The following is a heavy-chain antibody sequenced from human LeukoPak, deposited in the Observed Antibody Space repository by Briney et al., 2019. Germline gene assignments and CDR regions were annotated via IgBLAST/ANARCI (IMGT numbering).Heavy chain of an antibody. D-gene: IGHD3-10*01. V-gene: IGHV4-59*01. CDR1: GGSISSYY. CDR3: ARDNRVRGVKNGMDV. CDR2: IYYSGST. J-gene: IGHJ6*04. Sequence: PSETLSLTCTVSGGSISSYYWSWIRQPPGKGLEWMGYIYYSGSTNYNPSLKSRVTISVDTSKNQFSLKLSSVTAADTAVYYCARDNRVRGVKNGMDVWGKGTTVTVSS.